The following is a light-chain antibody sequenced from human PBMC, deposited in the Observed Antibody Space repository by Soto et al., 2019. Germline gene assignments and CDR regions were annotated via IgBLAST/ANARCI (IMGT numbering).Light chain of an antibody. J-gene: IGKJ1*01. Sequence: DIQMTQSPSPLSASVGDRVTITCRASQTIRTRLAWYQQKPGKAPKLLIYDASTLDSGVPSRFSGSGSETDFTLTISCLQPDDFATYYCQQYTTCSRAFGQGTTVDI. CDR2: DAS. V-gene: IGKV1-5*01. CDR3: QQYTTCSRA. CDR1: QTIRTR.